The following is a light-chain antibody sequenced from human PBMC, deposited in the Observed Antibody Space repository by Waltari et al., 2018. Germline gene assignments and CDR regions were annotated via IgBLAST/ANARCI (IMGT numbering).Light chain of an antibody. Sequence: DIAMTQSPATLSLSPGERATLSCRASQSVNRNLDWYQQKPGQPPRLLIYGVSSRATGIPDRFTGSGSGMEFTLTISSLEPEDVGIYHCQQSIQWPYTFGQGTKVEIK. CDR1: QSVNRN. V-gene: IGKV3D-15*01. CDR3: QQSIQWPYT. CDR2: GVS. J-gene: IGKJ2*01.